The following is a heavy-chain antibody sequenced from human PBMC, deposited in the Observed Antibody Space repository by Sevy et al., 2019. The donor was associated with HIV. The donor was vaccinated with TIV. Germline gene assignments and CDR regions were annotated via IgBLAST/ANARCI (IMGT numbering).Heavy chain of an antibody. D-gene: IGHD6-13*01. CDR2: IYSGGST. CDR3: ATSGYSSSWYALDY. CDR1: GFTVSSKY. Sequence: GGSLRLSCAASGFTVSSKYMTWVRQAPWKGLEWVSLIYSGGSTYYVDSVKGRFTISRDNSRNTVYLQINSLRAEDTAVYYCATSGYSSSWYALDYWGQGALVTVSS. J-gene: IGHJ4*02. V-gene: IGHV3-53*01.